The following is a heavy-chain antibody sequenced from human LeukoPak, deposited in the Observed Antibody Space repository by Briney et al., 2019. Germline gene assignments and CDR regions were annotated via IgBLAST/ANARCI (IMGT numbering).Heavy chain of an antibody. Sequence: GGSLRLSCVASGFTFSSNGMHWVRQAPGKGLEWVSAISGSSGSTYYADSVKGRFTISRDNSKNTLYLQMNSLRAEDTAVYYCAKDLHYGSADYWGQGTLVTVSS. D-gene: IGHD3-10*01. J-gene: IGHJ4*02. CDR2: ISGSSGST. CDR3: AKDLHYGSADY. CDR1: GFTFSSNG. V-gene: IGHV3-23*01.